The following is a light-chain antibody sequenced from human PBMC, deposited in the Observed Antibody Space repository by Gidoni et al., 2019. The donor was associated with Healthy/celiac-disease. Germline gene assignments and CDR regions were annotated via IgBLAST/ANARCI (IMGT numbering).Light chain of an antibody. Sequence: EIVFTQPPGTLSLSPGERATLSCRASQSVSSSYLAWYQQKPGQAPRLLIYGASSRATGIPDRFSGSGSGTDFTLTISRLEPEDFAVYYCQQYGSSPPFTFGQGTRLEIK. J-gene: IGKJ5*01. V-gene: IGKV3-20*01. CDR2: GAS. CDR3: QQYGSSPPFT. CDR1: QSVSSSY.